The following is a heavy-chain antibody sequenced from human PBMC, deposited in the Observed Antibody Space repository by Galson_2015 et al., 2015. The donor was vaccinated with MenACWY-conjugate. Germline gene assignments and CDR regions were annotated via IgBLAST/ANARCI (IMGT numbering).Heavy chain of an antibody. CDR2: ISSSSGYT. Sequence: SLRLSCAASGFTFSDYYMSWIRQAPGKGLEWVSYISSSSGYTNYADSVKGRFTISRDNAKNSLYLQMNSLRAEDTAVYYCARGYYDAFDIWGQGTMVTVSS. D-gene: IGHD2-8*01. CDR1: GFTFSDYY. J-gene: IGHJ3*02. CDR3: ARGYYDAFDI. V-gene: IGHV3-11*06.